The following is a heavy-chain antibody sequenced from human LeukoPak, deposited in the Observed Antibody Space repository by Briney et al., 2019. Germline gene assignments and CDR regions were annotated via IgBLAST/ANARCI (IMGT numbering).Heavy chain of an antibody. CDR1: GFTFSSYG. J-gene: IGHJ4*02. V-gene: IGHV3-30*18. CDR2: ISYDGSSN. CDR3: AKDVRIAVTWFDY. Sequence: GGSLRLSCAASGFTFSSYGMHWVRQAPGKGLEWVAVISYDGSSNYYADSVEGRFTISRDNSKNTLYLQMNSLRAEDTAVYYCAKDVRIAVTWFDYWGQGTLVTVSS. D-gene: IGHD6-19*01.